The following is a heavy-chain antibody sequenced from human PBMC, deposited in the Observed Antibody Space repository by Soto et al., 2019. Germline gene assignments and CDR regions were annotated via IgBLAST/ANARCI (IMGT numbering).Heavy chain of an antibody. D-gene: IGHD3-9*01. CDR1: GFTFSSYA. CDR2: ISGSGGST. Sequence: HPGGSLRLSCAASGFTFSSYAMSWVRQAPGKGLEWVSAISGSGGSTYYADSVKGRFTISRDNSKNTLYLQMNSLRAEDTAVYYCAKDRSLHFDWLLYHDAFDIWGQGTMVTVSS. J-gene: IGHJ3*02. V-gene: IGHV3-23*01. CDR3: AKDRSLHFDWLLYHDAFDI.